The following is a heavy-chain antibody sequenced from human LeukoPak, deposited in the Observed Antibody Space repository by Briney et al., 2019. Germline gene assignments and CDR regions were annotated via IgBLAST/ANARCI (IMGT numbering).Heavy chain of an antibody. CDR2: INQSGST. CDR3: ARLIVGATPDY. V-gene: IGHV4-34*01. CDR1: GGSFSGYY. J-gene: IGHJ4*02. Sequence: SEPLSLTCAVYGGSFSGYYWSWIRQPPGKGLEWIGEINQSGSTNHNPSLKSRVTISVDTSKNQFSLKLSSVTAADTAVYYCARLIVGATPDYWGQGTLVTVSS. D-gene: IGHD1-26*01.